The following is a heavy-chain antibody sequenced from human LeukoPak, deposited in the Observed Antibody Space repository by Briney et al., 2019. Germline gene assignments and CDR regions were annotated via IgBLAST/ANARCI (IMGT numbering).Heavy chain of an antibody. V-gene: IGHV3-7*01. D-gene: IGHD2-15*01. J-gene: IGHJ5*02. CDR2: IKSDGSEK. CDR3: AREDCSGGACFSPIDL. Sequence: GGSLRLSCAASGFTFRIYWMTWVRRAPGKGLEWVANIKSDGSEKFYVDPVRGRFTISRDNDENALFLQMNSLRGDDTAVYYCAREDCSGGACFSPIDLWGQGTLVTVSS. CDR1: GFTFRIYW.